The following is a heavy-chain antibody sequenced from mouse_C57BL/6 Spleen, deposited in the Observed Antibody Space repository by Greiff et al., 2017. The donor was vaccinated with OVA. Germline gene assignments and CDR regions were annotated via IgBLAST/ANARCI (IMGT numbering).Heavy chain of an antibody. Sequence: VQLQQSVAELVRPGASVKLSCTASGFNIKDYYMHWVKQRPEQGLEWIGRIDPEDGDTEYAPKFQGKATMTADTSSNTAYLQLSSLTSEDTAVYYCTTYPYCGSSSAYWGQGTMVTVSA. V-gene: IGHV14-1*01. D-gene: IGHD1-1*01. CDR1: GFNIKDYY. J-gene: IGHJ3*01. CDR3: TTYPYCGSSSAY. CDR2: IDPEDGDT.